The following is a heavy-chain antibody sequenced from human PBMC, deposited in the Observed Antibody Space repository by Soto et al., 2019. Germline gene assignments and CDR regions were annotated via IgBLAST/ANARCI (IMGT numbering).Heavy chain of an antibody. D-gene: IGHD3-10*01. CDR2: IFHSLGA. V-gene: IGHV4-59*01. CDR1: GDSISSYY. J-gene: IGHJ4*02. CDR3: VRDLNGSGDY. Sequence: SETLSLTCTVSGDSISSYYWNWIRQPAGKGLEWLGYIFHSLGAKYNPSLGSRGTISLDTSKNQLSLSLRSVTAADTAIYFCVRDLNGSGDYWGQGTLVTVSS.